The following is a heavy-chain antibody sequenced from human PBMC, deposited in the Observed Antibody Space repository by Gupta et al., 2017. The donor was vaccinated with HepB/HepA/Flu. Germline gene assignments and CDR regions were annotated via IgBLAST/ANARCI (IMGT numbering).Heavy chain of an antibody. D-gene: IGHD4-11*01. Sequence: EVQLLESGGRLVQPGGSLTLSCAASGFSFGPYGMNCVRQAPGKGLEWVSSSSGGGVSTHYADSVKGRFTISRDNSRNTLYLEMNSLRAEDTALYYCAKGQDKAATIYYYYYYMDVWGKGTTVTVSS. CDR3: AKGQDKAATIYYYYYYMDV. CDR2: SSGGGVST. J-gene: IGHJ6*03. V-gene: IGHV3-23*01. CDR1: GFSFGPYG.